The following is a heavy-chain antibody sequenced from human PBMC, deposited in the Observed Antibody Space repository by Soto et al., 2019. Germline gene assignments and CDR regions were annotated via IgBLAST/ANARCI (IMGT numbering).Heavy chain of an antibody. J-gene: IGHJ3*02. V-gene: IGHV5-51*01. CDR1: GYSFTSYW. CDR3: VRDVYSGSYYDDAFDI. CDR2: IYPGDSDT. Sequence: GESLKISCKGSGYSFTSYWIGWVRQMPGKGLEWMGIIYPGDSDTRYSPSFQGQVTISADRSISTAYLQWSSLKASDTAMYYCVRDVYSGSYYDDAFDIWGQGTMVTVSS. D-gene: IGHD1-26*01.